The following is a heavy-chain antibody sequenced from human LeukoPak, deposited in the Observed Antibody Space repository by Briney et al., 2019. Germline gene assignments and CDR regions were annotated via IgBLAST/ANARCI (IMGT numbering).Heavy chain of an antibody. CDR1: GFTFSSYS. V-gene: IGHV3-21*06. CDR3: AREESEAFDY. J-gene: IGHJ4*02. CDR2: ISGRTSNT. Sequence: GGSLRLSCAASGFTFSSYSMNWVRQAPGKGLEWVSSISGRTSNTYYADSLKGRFTMSRDNAKNSLYLQMDSLRVEDTAVYFCAREESEAFDYWGQGTLVTVSP.